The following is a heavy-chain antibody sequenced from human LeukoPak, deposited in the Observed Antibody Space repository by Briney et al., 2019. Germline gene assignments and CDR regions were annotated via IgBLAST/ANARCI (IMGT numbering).Heavy chain of an antibody. V-gene: IGHV3-13*01. CDR2: IGTAGDT. CDR1: GFTFSSYD. Sequence: GGSLRLSCAASGFTFSSYDMHWVRQGTGKGLEWVSAIGTAGDTYYPGSVTGRFTISRENAKNSLYLQMNSLRAGDTAVYYCARGAAAGTTDYWGQGTLVTVSS. CDR3: ARGAAAGTTDY. J-gene: IGHJ4*02. D-gene: IGHD6-13*01.